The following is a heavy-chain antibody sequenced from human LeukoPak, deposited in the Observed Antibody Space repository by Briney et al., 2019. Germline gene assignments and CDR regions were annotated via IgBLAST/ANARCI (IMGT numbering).Heavy chain of an antibody. CDR1: GYTFTSYG. CDR2: ISAYNGNT. CDR3: ARDLSRVPNWFDP. V-gene: IGHV1-18*01. J-gene: IGHJ5*02. Sequence: ASVKVSCKASGYTFTSYGISWVRQAPGQGPEWMGWISAYNGNTNYAQKLQGRVTMTTDASTSTAYMELRSLRSDDTAVYYCARDLSRVPNWFDPWGQGTLVTVSS.